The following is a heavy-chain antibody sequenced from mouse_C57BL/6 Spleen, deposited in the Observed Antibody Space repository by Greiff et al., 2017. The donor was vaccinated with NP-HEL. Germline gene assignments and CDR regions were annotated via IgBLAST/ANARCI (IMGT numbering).Heavy chain of an antibody. CDR2: IYPRSGNT. Sequence: QVQLQQPGAELVKPGASVKLSCKASGYTFTSYGISWVKQRTGQGLEWIGEIYPRSGNTYYNEKFKGKATLTADKSSSTAYMELRSLTSEDSAVYFCAREKYDYDEDYWGQGTTLTVSS. J-gene: IGHJ2*01. V-gene: IGHV1-81*01. D-gene: IGHD2-4*01. CDR1: GYTFTSYG. CDR3: AREKYDYDEDY.